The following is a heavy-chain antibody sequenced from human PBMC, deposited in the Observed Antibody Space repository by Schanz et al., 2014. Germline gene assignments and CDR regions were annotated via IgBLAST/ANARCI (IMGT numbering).Heavy chain of an antibody. CDR2: ITYNGGTI. Sequence: QVHLLESGGGLVEPGGSLRLSCAASGFSFSDYYMSWIRQAPGKGLEWISYITYNGGTIYYADSVKGRFTMSRDNAKNSVFLQMNSLRAEDTAVYYCVRDSFFAFDYWGQGTLVTVSS. D-gene: IGHD3-3*01. V-gene: IGHV3-11*04. CDR1: GFSFSDYY. J-gene: IGHJ4*02. CDR3: VRDSFFAFDY.